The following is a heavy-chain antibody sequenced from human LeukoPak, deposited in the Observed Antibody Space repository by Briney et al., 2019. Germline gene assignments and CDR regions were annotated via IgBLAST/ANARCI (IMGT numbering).Heavy chain of an antibody. V-gene: IGHV1-24*01. CDR2: FDPEDGET. CDR1: GYTLTELS. CDR3: ATRTYSGYDWEFDY. J-gene: IGHJ4*02. D-gene: IGHD5-12*01. Sequence: ASVKVSCKVSGYTLTELSMHGVRQAPGKGLEWMGGFDPEDGETIYAQKFQGRVTMTEDTSTDTAYMELSSLRSEDTAVYYCATRTYSGYDWEFDYWGQGTLVTVSS.